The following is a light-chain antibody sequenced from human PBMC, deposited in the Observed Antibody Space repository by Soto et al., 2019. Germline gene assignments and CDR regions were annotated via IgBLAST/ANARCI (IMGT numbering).Light chain of an antibody. CDR2: GAS. V-gene: IGKV3-20*01. CDR1: QSVSSSY. J-gene: IGKJ3*01. Sequence: EIVLTQSPGTLSLSPGERATLSCRASQSVSSSYLAWYQQTPGQAPRLLIYGASSRATGIPDRFSGSGSGTDFTLTISRLEPEDFAVYYCQHYGSSPTFGPGTKVDIK. CDR3: QHYGSSPT.